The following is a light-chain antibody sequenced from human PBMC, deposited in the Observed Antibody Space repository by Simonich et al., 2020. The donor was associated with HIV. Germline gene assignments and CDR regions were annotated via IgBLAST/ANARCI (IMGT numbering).Light chain of an antibody. CDR1: QSLLSSNGYTY. CDR3: MQAVQRKFT. CDR2: LGS. J-gene: IGKJ3*01. V-gene: IGKV2-28*01. Sequence: DIVMTQSPLSLPVTPGEPASISCRSSQSLLSSNGYTYLDWYLQKPGQSPQLLIYLGSNRASGVPDRFSGSGSGTDFTLKISRVEADDVGVYYCMQAVQRKFTFGPGTKVDIK.